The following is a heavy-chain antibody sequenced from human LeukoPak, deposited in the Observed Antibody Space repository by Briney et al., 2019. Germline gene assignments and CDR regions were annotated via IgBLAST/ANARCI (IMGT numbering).Heavy chain of an antibody. CDR3: AKCLKRITMFGVAVDY. D-gene: IGHD3-3*01. Sequence: PGGSLRPSCAASGFTFVTNAMSWARPPLGKGREWVATISVSGGSTSYPASVKGQFPISRDNSENTRTLQLNTLRAKATAAYNCAKCLKRITMFGVAVDYWGQGTLVTVSS. V-gene: IGHV3-23*01. CDR2: ISVSGGST. CDR1: GFTFVTNA. J-gene: IGHJ4*02.